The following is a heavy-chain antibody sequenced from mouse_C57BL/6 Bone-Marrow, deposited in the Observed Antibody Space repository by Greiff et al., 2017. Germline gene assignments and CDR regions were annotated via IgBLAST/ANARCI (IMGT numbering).Heavy chain of an antibody. V-gene: IGHV1-69*01. J-gene: IGHJ1*03. CDR3: ARYYGSSYWYFDV. D-gene: IGHD1-1*01. CDR2: IDPSDSYT. Sequence: QVQLKQSGAELVMPGASVKLSCKASGYTFTSYWMHWVKQRPGQGLEWIGEIDPSDSYTNYNQKFKGKSTLTVDKSSSTAYMQLSSLTSEDSAVYYCARYYGSSYWYFDVWGTGTTVTVSS. CDR1: GYTFTSYW.